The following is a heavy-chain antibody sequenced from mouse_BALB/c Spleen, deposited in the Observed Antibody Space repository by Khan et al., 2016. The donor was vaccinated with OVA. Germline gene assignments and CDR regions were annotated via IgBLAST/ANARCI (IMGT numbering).Heavy chain of an antibody. J-gene: IGHJ4*01. CDR3: ARGNYYGYAMDY. CDR2: ISYSGST. D-gene: IGHD1-1*01. CDR1: GYSITSNYA. V-gene: IGHV3-2*02. Sequence: EVQLQESGPGLVKPSQSLSLTCTVTGYSITSNYAWNWIRQLPGNKLEWMCYISYSGSTSYNPSLNSRISITRDTSKNQFFLQLNSVTTEDAATYYWARGNYYGYAMDYWGQGTSVTVSS.